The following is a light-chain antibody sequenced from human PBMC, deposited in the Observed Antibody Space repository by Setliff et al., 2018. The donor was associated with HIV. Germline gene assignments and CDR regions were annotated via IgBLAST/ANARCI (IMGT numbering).Light chain of an antibody. CDR3: SSYAGSNNLPYV. Sequence: QSALTQPASVSGSPGQSITVSCTGTSSDVGGYNYVSWYQQHPGKAPKLMIYEVSKRPSGVPDRFSGSKSGNTASLTVSGLQAEDEADYYCSSYAGSNNLPYVFGTGTKVTVL. J-gene: IGLJ1*01. CDR1: SSDVGGYNY. CDR2: EVS. V-gene: IGLV2-8*01.